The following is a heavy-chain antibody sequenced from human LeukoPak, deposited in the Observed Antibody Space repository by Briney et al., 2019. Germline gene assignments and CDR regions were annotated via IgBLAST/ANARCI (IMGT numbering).Heavy chain of an antibody. Sequence: GGSLRLSCAASGFTVSSNYMSWVRQAPGKGLEWVSVIYSGGSTYYADSVKGRFTIPRDNSKNTLYLQMNSLRAEETAVYYCAFGGRGSGWYTGDYFDYWGQGPLVTVSS. CDR2: IYSGGST. D-gene: IGHD6-19*01. CDR1: GFTVSSNY. CDR3: AFGGRGSGWYTGDYFDY. J-gene: IGHJ4*02. V-gene: IGHV3-66*01.